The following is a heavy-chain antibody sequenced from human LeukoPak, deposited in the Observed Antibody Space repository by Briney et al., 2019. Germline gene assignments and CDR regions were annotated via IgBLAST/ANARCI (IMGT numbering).Heavy chain of an antibody. Sequence: PSETLSLTCAVYGGSFSGYYWSWIRQPPGKGLEWIGEINHSGSTNYNPSLKSRVTISVDTSKNQFSLKLSSVTAADTAVYYCARHEDGGTIFEVPFDYWGQGTLVTVSS. CDR2: INHSGST. CDR1: GGSFSGYY. V-gene: IGHV4-34*01. J-gene: IGHJ4*02. D-gene: IGHD3-3*01. CDR3: ARHEDGGTIFEVPFDY.